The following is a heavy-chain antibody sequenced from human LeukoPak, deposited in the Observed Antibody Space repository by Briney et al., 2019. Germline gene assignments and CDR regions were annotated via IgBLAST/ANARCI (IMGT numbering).Heavy chain of an antibody. CDR3: ARERIWFGAPRAFFGAFDI. Sequence: PSETLSLTCTVSGGSVSSGSYYWSWIRQPPGKGLEWIGYIYYSGSTNYNPSLKSRVTISVDTSKNQFSLKLSSVTAADTAVYYCARERIWFGAPRAFFGAFDIWGQGTMVTVSS. V-gene: IGHV4-61*01. CDR1: GGSVSSGSYY. J-gene: IGHJ3*02. CDR2: IYYSGST. D-gene: IGHD3-10*01.